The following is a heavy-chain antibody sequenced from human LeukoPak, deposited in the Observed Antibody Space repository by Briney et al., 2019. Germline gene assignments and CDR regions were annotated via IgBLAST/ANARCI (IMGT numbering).Heavy chain of an antibody. D-gene: IGHD1-1*01. Sequence: SETLSLTCTVSGGSVSSGSYYWSWIRQPPGKGLEWIGYIYYSGSTNYNPSLKSRVIISVDTSKNQFSLKLSSVTAADTAVYYCARCTERLGTIDYWGQGTLVTVSS. V-gene: IGHV4-61*01. J-gene: IGHJ4*02. CDR3: ARCTERLGTIDY. CDR1: GGSVSSGSYY. CDR2: IYYSGST.